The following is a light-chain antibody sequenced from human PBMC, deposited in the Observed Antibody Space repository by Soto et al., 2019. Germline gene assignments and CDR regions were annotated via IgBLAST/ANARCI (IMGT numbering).Light chain of an antibody. CDR3: QQYTHGTPDRT. CDR1: QSVGSN. J-gene: IGKJ1*01. Sequence: EIVMTQSPATLSVSPGERATLSCRASQSVGSNLAWYQQKPGQAPRLLIYDASTRATGIPARFSGSGSGTEFTLTISSLQSEDFAIYFCQQYTHGTPDRTFGQGTKVEIK. V-gene: IGKV3-15*01. CDR2: DAS.